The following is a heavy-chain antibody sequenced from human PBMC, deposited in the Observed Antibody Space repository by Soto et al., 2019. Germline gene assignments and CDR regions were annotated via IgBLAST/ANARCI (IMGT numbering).Heavy chain of an antibody. CDR1: GASIDNGDHY. Sequence: QLRLQESGPGLVKPSETLSLTCTVSGASIDNGDHYWGWIRQAPGKGLEWIGTIYYGGSAFYNPSLKRRVYLPVDTSQNLFSLKLESVTAADTAVYYCARQGWEGSGIQRLITYLDVWGQGALVSVSS. V-gene: IGHV4-39*01. D-gene: IGHD1-26*01. CDR3: ARQGWEGSGIQRLITYLDV. CDR2: IYYGGSA. J-gene: IGHJ4*02.